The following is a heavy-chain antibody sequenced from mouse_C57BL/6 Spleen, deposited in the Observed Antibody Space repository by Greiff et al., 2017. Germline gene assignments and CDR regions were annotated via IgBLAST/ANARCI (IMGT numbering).Heavy chain of an antibody. CDR1: GYTFTSYW. CDR3: ARSYSNYFDY. V-gene: IGHV1-64*01. Sequence: QVQLQQPGAELVKPGASVKLSCKASGYTFTSYWMHWVKQRPGQGLEWIGMIHPNSGSTNYNEKFKSKATLTVDKSSSTAYMQLSSLTSENSAVYYCARSYSNYFDYWGQGTTLTVSS. D-gene: IGHD2-5*01. CDR2: IHPNSGST. J-gene: IGHJ2*01.